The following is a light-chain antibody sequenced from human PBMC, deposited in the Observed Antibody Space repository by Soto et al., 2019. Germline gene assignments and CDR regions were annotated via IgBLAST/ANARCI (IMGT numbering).Light chain of an antibody. CDR3: QQYDNLPH. J-gene: IGKJ4*01. Sequence: DIQMTQSPSSLSASVGDRVTITCQASQDISNYLNWYQQKPGKAPKLLIYDASNLKTGVPSRFSGSGSGTDFTFTISSLQPEDIATYYCQQYDNLPHFGGGTKVEIK. CDR1: QDISNY. CDR2: DAS. V-gene: IGKV1-33*01.